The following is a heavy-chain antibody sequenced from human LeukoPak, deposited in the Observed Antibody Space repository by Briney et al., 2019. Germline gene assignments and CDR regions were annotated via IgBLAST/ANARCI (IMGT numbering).Heavy chain of an antibody. CDR2: INHSGST. D-gene: IGHD3-22*01. CDR1: GGSFSGYY. CDR3: ARVTTTIVVVHTHDAFDI. J-gene: IGHJ3*02. V-gene: IGHV4-34*01. Sequence: SETLSLTCAVYGGSFSGYYWSWIRQPPGKGLEWIGEINHSGSTNYNPSLKSRVTISVDTSKSQFSLKLSSVTAADTAVYYCARVTTTIVVVHTHDAFDIWGQGTMVTVSS.